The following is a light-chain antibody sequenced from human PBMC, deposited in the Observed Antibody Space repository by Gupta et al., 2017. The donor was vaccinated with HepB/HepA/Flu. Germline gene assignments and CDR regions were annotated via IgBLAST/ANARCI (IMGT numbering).Light chain of an antibody. CDR1: QTASIW. J-gene: IGKJ1*01. CDR2: KAS. CDR3: QQYNVYPWT. Sequence: DIQMTQSPSTLSASVGDRVTITCRASQTASIWLAWYQQKPGKAPKVLIHKASSLKSGVPSRFSGSGSGTEFTLTNTSLQPDDFATYYCQQYNVYPWTFGQGTKVEIK. V-gene: IGKV1-5*03.